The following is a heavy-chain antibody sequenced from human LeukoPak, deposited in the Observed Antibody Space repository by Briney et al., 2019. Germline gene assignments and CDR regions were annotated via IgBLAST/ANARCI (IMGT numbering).Heavy chain of an antibody. Sequence: PGGSLRLSCAASGFTFSSYEMNWVRQAPGKGLEWVSYISSSGSTIYYADSVKGRFTISRDNAKNSLYLQTNSLRAEDTAVYYCASTIVVVPAAMDYWGQGTLVTVSS. CDR1: GFTFSSYE. D-gene: IGHD2-2*01. CDR2: ISSSGSTI. CDR3: ASTIVVVPAAMDY. V-gene: IGHV3-48*03. J-gene: IGHJ4*02.